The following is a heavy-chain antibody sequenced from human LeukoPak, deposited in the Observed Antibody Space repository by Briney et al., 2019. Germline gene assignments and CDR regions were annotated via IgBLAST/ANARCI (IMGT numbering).Heavy chain of an antibody. J-gene: IGHJ4*02. CDR2: IYYSGST. D-gene: IGHD2-15*01. V-gene: IGHV4-39*01. CDR1: GGSISSSSYY. Sequence: PSETLSLTCTASGGSISSSSYYWGWIRQPPGKGLEWIGSIYYSGSTYYNPSLKSRVTISVDTSKNQFSLKLSSVTAADTAVYYCGYCSGGSCRRGYYFDYWGQGTLVTVSS. CDR3: GYCSGGSCRRGYYFDY.